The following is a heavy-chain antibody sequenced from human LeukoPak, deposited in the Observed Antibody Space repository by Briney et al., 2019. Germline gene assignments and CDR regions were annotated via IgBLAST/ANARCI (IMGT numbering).Heavy chain of an antibody. D-gene: IGHD3-10*01. CDR1: GFTFSTYA. Sequence: GGSLRLSCAASGFTFSTYAMTWVRQAPGKGLEWVSAISGSGGSTHYADSVKGRFTISRDNSKNTLYLQVISLRAEDTAVYYCARDVFHGSGSPYFDSWGQGALVTVSS. V-gene: IGHV3-23*01. CDR3: ARDVFHGSGSPYFDS. CDR2: ISGSGGST. J-gene: IGHJ4*02.